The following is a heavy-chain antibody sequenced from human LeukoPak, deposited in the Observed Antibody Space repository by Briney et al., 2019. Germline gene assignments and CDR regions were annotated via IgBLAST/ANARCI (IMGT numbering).Heavy chain of an antibody. D-gene: IGHD2-2*01. J-gene: IGHJ5*02. Sequence: SETLSLTCTASGGSISSGGYYWSWIRQRPGKGLEWIGYIYYSGSTYYNPSLKSRVTISVDTSKNQFSLKLSSVTAADTAVYYCARGYPSIPRYCSSTSCYSGNWFDPWGQGTLVTVSS. CDR1: GGSISSGGYY. CDR2: IYYSGST. V-gene: IGHV4-31*03. CDR3: ARGYPSIPRYCSSTSCYSGNWFDP.